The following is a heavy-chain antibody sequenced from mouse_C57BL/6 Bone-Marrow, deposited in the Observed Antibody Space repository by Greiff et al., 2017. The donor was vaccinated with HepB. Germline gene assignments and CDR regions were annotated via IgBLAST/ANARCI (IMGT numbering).Heavy chain of an antibody. V-gene: IGHV1-54*01. Sequence: QVQLQQSGAELVRPGTSVKVSCKASGYAFTNYLIEWVKQRPGQGLEWIGVINPGSGGTNYNEKFKGKATLTADKSSSTAYMQRSSLTSEDSAVYFCAREGLRSYAMDYWGQGTSVTVSS. CDR2: INPGSGGT. CDR3: AREGLRSYAMDY. J-gene: IGHJ4*01. CDR1: GYAFTNYL. D-gene: IGHD1-1*01.